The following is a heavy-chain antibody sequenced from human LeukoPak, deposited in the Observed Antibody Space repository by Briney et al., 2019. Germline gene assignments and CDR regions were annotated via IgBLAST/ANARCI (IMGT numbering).Heavy chain of an antibody. CDR3: ARVYESFNWFDP. J-gene: IGHJ5*02. V-gene: IGHV1-46*01. CDR1: GGTFSSYA. CDR2: INPSGGST. Sequence: ASVKVSCKASGGTFSSYAISWVRQAPGQGLEWMGIINPSGGSTTYAQKFQGRVTMTRDTSTNTVYMELSSLRSEDTAVYFCARVYESFNWFDPWGQGTLVTVSS. D-gene: IGHD3-16*01.